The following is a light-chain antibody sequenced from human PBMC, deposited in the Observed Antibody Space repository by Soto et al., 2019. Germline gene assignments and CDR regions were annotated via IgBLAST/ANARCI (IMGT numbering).Light chain of an antibody. CDR1: SSDVGGYNY. CDR2: EVT. J-gene: IGLJ3*02. Sequence: QSALTQPASVSGSPGQSITISCTGTSSDVGGYNYVSWYQRHPGKAPKLMIYEVTNRPSGVSNRFSGSKSGNTASLTISGLQAEDEADYYCSSYTGSNTWVFGGGTKLTVL. CDR3: SSYTGSNTWV. V-gene: IGLV2-14*01.